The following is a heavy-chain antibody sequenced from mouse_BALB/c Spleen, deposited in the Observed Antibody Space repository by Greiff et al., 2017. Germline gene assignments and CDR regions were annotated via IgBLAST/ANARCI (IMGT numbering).Heavy chain of an antibody. D-gene: IGHD1-1*01. V-gene: IGHV7-3*02. CDR2: IRNKANGYTT. CDR1: GFTFTDYY. J-gene: IGHJ2*01. Sequence: EVHLVESGGGLVQPGGSLRLSCATSGFTFTDYYMSWVRQPPGKALEWLGFIRNKANGYTTEYSASVKGRFTISRDNSQSILYLQMNTLRAEDSATYYCARDGGSSYFDYWGQGTTLTVSS. CDR3: ARDGGSSYFDY.